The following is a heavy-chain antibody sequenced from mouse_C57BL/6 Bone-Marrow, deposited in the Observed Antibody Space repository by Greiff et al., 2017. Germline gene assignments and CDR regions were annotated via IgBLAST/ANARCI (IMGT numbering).Heavy chain of an antibody. D-gene: IGHD2-4*01. J-gene: IGHJ2*01. CDR3: ARHERYYDYEGYFDY. CDR2: FYPGSGSI. V-gene: IGHV1-62-2*01. Sequence: QVHVKQSGAELVKPGASVKLSCKASGYIFTEYTIHWVKQRSGQGLEWIGWFYPGSGSIKYNERFKDKATLTADKNSNTVYMELIILTSEDSAVYFFARHERYYDYEGYFDYWGQGTTLTVSS. CDR1: GYIFTEYT.